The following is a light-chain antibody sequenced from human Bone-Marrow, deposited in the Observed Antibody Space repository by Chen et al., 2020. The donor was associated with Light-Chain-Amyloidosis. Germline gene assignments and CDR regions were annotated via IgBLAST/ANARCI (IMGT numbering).Light chain of an antibody. V-gene: IGLV3-25*03. J-gene: IGLJ2*01. CDR1: ALPKQY. CDR2: NDS. Sequence: SYALTQPPSVSVSPGQSARITCSGDALPKQYAYWYQQKPGQAPVLVIYNDSERPSGIPERFSGSSSGTTVTLTISGVQAEDDADYYCQSADSSGTYPVFGGGTKLTVL. CDR3: QSADSSGTYPV.